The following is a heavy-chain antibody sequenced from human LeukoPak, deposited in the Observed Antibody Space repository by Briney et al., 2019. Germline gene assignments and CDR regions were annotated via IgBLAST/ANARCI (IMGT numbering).Heavy chain of an antibody. Sequence: ASVKVSCKASGYTFTSYYMHWARQAPGQGLEWMGIINHSGGSTSYAQKFQGRVTMTRDTSTSTVYMELSSLRSEDTAVYYCARDRLRGQVPATNTNWFDPWGQGTLVTVSS. CDR2: INHSGGST. CDR1: GYTFTSYY. V-gene: IGHV1-46*01. CDR3: ARDRLRGQVPATNTNWFDP. D-gene: IGHD2-2*01. J-gene: IGHJ5*02.